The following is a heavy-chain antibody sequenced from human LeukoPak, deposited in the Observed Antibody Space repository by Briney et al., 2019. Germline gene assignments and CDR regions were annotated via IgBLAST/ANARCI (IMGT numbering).Heavy chain of an antibody. Sequence: GGSLRLSCAASGFTFSRYDMIWVRQAPGKGLEWVSAIYSGGSTYYADSVKGRFTISRDNSKNTGYLQMNSLRAEDTAVYHCAILDSSGWYCFDYWGQGTLVTVSS. CDR2: IYSGGST. D-gene: IGHD6-19*01. CDR1: GFTFSRYD. J-gene: IGHJ4*02. V-gene: IGHV3-53*01. CDR3: AILDSSGWYCFDY.